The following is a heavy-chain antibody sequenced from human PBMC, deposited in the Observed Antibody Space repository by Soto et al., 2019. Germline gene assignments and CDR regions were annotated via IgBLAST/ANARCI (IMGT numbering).Heavy chain of an antibody. CDR3: AKHRPVCPIVY. CDR2: ISGSGGST. Sequence: GGSLRLSCAASGFTFSSYAMSWVRQAPGKGLEWVSSISGSGGSTYYADSVKGRFTISRDNSKNTLYLQMNSLRAEDTAVYYWAKHRPVCPIVYWGQGTMGTVSS. J-gene: IGHJ4*02. D-gene: IGHD2-2*01. V-gene: IGHV3-23*01. CDR1: GFTFSSYA.